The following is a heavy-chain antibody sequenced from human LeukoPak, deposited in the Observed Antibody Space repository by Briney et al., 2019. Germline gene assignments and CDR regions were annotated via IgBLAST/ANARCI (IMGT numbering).Heavy chain of an antibody. CDR1: GGSFSGYY. J-gene: IGHJ5*02. CDR2: IYYSGST. CDR3: ARGPSSIAARPDTTFDP. D-gene: IGHD6-6*01. Sequence: PSETLSLTCAVYGGSFSGYYWSWIRQPPGKGLEWVGGIYYSGSTYYNPSLKSRVTISADTSKTQFSLKLSSVTAADTAVYYCARGPSSIAARPDTTFDPWGQGTLVTVSS. V-gene: IGHV4-34*01.